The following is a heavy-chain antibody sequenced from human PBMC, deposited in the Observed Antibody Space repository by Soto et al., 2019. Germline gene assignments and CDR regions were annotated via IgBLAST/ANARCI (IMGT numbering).Heavy chain of an antibody. CDR2: IYYSGST. CDR3: ARVQGGDFDY. J-gene: IGHJ4*02. D-gene: IGHD2-21*01. V-gene: IGHV4-39*07. Sequence: SETLSLTCTVSGGSISSSSYYWGWIRQPPGKGLEWIGSIYYSGSTYYNPSLKSRVTISVDTSKNQFSLKLSSVTAADTAVYYCARVQGGDFDYWGQGTLVTVSS. CDR1: GGSISSSSYY.